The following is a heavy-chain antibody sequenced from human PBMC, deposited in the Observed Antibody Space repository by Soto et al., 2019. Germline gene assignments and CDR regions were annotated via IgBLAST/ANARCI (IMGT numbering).Heavy chain of an antibody. V-gene: IGHV3-23*01. CDR3: AKGFCSSSSCFNDWYFDL. J-gene: IGHJ2*01. Sequence: SGFTFSSYAMSWVRQAPGKGLEWVSKIDGSGGNTYYTDSLKGRFTISRDNSKNTVYLQMNSLRAEDTAVYYCAKGFCSSSSCFNDWYFDLWGRGTLVTVSS. D-gene: IGHD2-2*01. CDR2: IDGSGGNT. CDR1: GFTFSSYA.